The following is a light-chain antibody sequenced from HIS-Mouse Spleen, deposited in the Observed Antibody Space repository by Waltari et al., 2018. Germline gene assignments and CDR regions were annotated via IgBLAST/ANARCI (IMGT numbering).Light chain of an antibody. CDR1: SSDVGGYNY. V-gene: IGLV2-11*01. CDR3: CSYAGSYTWV. CDR2: DVS. Sequence: QSALTQPRSVSGSPGQSVTISCTGTSSDVGGYNYVSWYQQDPGKAPKLMIYDVSKRRSGVPDRFSGSKSGNTASLTISGLQAEDEADYYCCSYAGSYTWVFGGGTKLTVL. J-gene: IGLJ3*02.